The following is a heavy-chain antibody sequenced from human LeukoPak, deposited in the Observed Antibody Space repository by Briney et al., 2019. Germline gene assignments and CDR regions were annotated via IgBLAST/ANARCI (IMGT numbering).Heavy chain of an antibody. J-gene: IGHJ5*02. Sequence: ASVKVSCKASGYTFTSYYMHWVRQAPGQGLEWMGIINPGGGSTSYAQKFQGRVTMTRDTSTSTVYMELSSLRSEDTAVYYCARDPPYCSSTRCYPQNWFDPWGQGTLVTVSS. V-gene: IGHV1-46*01. CDR3: ARDPPYCSSTRCYPQNWFDP. CDR1: GYTFTSYY. D-gene: IGHD2-2*01. CDR2: INPGGGST.